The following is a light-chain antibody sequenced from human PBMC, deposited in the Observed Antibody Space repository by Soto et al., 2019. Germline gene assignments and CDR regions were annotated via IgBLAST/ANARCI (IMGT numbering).Light chain of an antibody. J-gene: IGLJ2*01. CDR2: EVS. CDR3: SSYTSSSTVI. CDR1: SSDVGGCNY. V-gene: IGLV2-14*01. Sequence: QSALTQPASVSGSPGQSITISCTGTSSDVGGCNYVSWYQHHPGKAPKLMIYEVSNRPSGVSNRFSGSKSGNTASLTISGLQAEDEAYYYCSSYTSSSTVIFGGGTKLTVL.